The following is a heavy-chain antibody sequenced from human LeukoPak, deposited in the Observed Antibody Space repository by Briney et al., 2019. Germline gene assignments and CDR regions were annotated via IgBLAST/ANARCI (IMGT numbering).Heavy chain of an antibody. CDR1: GYTFTGYY. D-gene: IGHD3-10*01. CDR3: ARGMVRGVNNYYYYYMDV. V-gene: IGHV1-2*02. J-gene: IGHJ6*03. Sequence: ASVKVSCKASGYTFTGYYMHWVRQAPGQVLEWMGWINPNRGGTKYAQKCQGRVTMTRDTSISTAYMELSRLRSDDTAVYYCARGMVRGVNNYYYYYMDVWGKGTTVTVSS. CDR2: INPNRGGT.